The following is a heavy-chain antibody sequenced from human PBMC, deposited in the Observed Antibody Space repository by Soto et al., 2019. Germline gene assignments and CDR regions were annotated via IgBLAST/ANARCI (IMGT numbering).Heavy chain of an antibody. Sequence: SETLSLTCTVSGGSISGYYWAWGRQPPERGLEWIGFIYYDGTISSNPSLNSRVTLSVDTSKNQFSLKLSSVTAADTAVYFCVRGVIHWGLGTLVTVSS. CDR3: VRGVIH. CDR1: GGSISGYY. V-gene: IGHV4-59*12. D-gene: IGHD6-13*01. J-gene: IGHJ4*02. CDR2: IYYDGTI.